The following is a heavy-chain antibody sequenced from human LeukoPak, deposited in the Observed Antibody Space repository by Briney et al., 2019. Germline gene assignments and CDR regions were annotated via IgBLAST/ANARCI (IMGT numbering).Heavy chain of an antibody. CDR3: ARDWFGSGSYALDY. D-gene: IGHD3-10*01. CDR2: ISSSSSYI. J-gene: IGHJ4*02. CDR1: GFTFSSYS. Sequence: GGSQRLSCAASGFTFSSYSMNWVRQAPGRGLEWVSSISSSSSYIYYADSVKGRFTISRDNAKNSLYLQMNSLRAEDTAVYYCARDWFGSGSYALDYWGQGTLVTVS. V-gene: IGHV3-21*01.